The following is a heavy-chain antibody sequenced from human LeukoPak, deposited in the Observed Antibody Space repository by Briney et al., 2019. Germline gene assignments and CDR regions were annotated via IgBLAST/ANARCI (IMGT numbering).Heavy chain of an antibody. D-gene: IGHD1-26*01. CDR3: ARGRRGSYIPGAFDI. CDR2: INHSGST. Sequence: PSETLSLTCTVSGGSISSSSYYWGWIRQPPGKGLEWIGEINHSGSTNYNPSLKSRVTISVDTSKNQFSLKLSSVTAADTAVYYCARGRRGSYIPGAFDIWGQGTMVTVSS. V-gene: IGHV4-39*07. J-gene: IGHJ3*02. CDR1: GGSISSSSYY.